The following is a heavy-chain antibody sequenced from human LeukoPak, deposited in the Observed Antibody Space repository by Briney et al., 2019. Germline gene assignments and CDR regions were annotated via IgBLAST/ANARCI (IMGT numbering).Heavy chain of an antibody. J-gene: IGHJ4*02. CDR2: INAGNGNT. V-gene: IGHV1-3*01. CDR3: ARERYYSSYFYFDY. D-gene: IGHD6-13*01. CDR1: GYTFTSYA. Sequence: ASVKVSCKASGYTFTSYAMHWVRQAPGQRLEWMGWINAGNGNTEYSQKFQGRVTITRDTSASTAYMELSSLRSEDTAVYYCARERYYSSYFYFDYWGQGTPVTVSS.